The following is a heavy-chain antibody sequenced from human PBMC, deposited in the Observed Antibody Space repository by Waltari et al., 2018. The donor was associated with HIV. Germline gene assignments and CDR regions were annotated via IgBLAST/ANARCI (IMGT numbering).Heavy chain of an antibody. Sequence: QAQLQQWGTGLLKPSEALSLTCAVYGASFNDYYWTWTRPSPGKEREGMGEVGPGGDFNVLPSLRRRLSLSTDASKNQFSLTLTSVAATDTAVYFCARGLQMTSYASGNWLWEQMLSRYFFDLWGQGTRV. V-gene: IGHV4-34*01. J-gene: IGHJ4*02. D-gene: IGHD1-26*01. CDR3: ARGLQMTSYASGNWLWEQMLSRYFFDL. CDR1: GASFNDYY. CDR2: VGPGGDF.